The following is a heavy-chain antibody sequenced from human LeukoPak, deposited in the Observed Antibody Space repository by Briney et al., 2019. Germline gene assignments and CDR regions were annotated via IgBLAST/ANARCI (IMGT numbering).Heavy chain of an antibody. J-gene: IGHJ5*02. CDR3: ATHSPYSSGWQNWFDP. D-gene: IGHD6-19*01. V-gene: IGHV1-69*04. CDR2: IIPILGIA. Sequence: SVKVSCKASGGTFSSYAISWVRQAPGQGLEWMGRIIPILGIANYAQKFQGRVTITADKSTSTAYMELSSLRSEDTAVYYCATHSPYSSGWQNWFDPWGQGTPVTVSS. CDR1: GGTFSSYA.